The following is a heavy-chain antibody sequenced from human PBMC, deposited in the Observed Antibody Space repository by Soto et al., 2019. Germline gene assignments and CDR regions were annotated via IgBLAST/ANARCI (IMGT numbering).Heavy chain of an antibody. CDR2: VYWVDDE. D-gene: IGHD6-6*01. CDR3: AVSYSSSPDDWFDV. Sequence: QITWKESGQTLDKPTQLLTLTCTFSGFSPTTRGVGAGWIRHPPGEALEWLALVYWVDDERYSPSLRSRLTITNATSKIQVVLTMTNMECVDTGTYYCAVSYSSSPDDWFDVWGQGTRVTVSS. CDR1: GFSPTTRGVG. V-gene: IGHV2-5*02. J-gene: IGHJ3*01.